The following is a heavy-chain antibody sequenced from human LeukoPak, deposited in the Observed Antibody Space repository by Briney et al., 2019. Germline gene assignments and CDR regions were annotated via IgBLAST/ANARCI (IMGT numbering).Heavy chain of an antibody. J-gene: IGHJ5*02. CDR2: INPNSGGT. Sequence: ASVKVSCKASGYTFTSYGISWVRQAPGQGLEWMGWINPNSGGTNYAQKFQGWVTMTRDTSISTAYMELSRLRSDDTAVYYCARGGKGAAGTPWGQGTLVTVSS. CDR1: GYTFTSYG. V-gene: IGHV1-2*04. CDR3: ARGGKGAAGTP. D-gene: IGHD6-13*01.